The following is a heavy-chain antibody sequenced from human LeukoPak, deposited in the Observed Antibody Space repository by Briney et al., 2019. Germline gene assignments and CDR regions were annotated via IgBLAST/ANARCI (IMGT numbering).Heavy chain of an antibody. CDR1: GGSISSYY. D-gene: IGHD5-18*01. CDR3: ASLRTAMVRGYYYYMDV. Sequence: PSETLSLTCTVSGGSISSYYWSWIRQPPGKGLEWIGYIYYSGSTNYNPSLKSRVTISVDTSKNQFSLKLSSVTAADTAVYYCASLRTAMVRGYYYYMDVWGKGTTVPVSS. V-gene: IGHV4-59*08. J-gene: IGHJ6*03. CDR2: IYYSGST.